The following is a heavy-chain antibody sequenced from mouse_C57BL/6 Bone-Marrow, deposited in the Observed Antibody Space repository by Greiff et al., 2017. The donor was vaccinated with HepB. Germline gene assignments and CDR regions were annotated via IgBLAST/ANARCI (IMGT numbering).Heavy chain of an antibody. D-gene: IGHD1-1*01. CDR2: IRNKANNHAT. Sequence: EVKVEESGGGLVQPGGSMKLSCAASGLTFSDAWMDWVRQSPEKGLEWVAEIRNKANNHATYYAESVKGRFTISRDDSKSSVYLQMNSLRAEDTGIYYCTRQGSSFWFAYWGQGTLVTVSA. V-gene: IGHV6-6*01. CDR1: GLTFSDAW. J-gene: IGHJ3*01. CDR3: TRQGSSFWFAY.